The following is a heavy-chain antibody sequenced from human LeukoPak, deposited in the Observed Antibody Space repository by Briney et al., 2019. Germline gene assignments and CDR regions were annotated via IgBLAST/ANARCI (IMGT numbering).Heavy chain of an antibody. J-gene: IGHJ4*02. CDR3: AGSTSNYNFDY. CDR1: GGSISGYY. Sequence: SETLSLTCTVSGGSISGYYWSWIRQPPGKGLEWIGYIYYSGSSNYNPYLKSRVTISVATSKNQLSLKLSSVTAADTAVYYCAGSTSNYNFDYWGQGALVTVSS. V-gene: IGHV4-59*01. CDR2: IYYSGSS. D-gene: IGHD2-2*01.